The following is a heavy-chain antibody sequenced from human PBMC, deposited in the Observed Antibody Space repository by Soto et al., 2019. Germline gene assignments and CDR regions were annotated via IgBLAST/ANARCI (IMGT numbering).Heavy chain of an antibody. D-gene: IGHD3-22*01. V-gene: IGHV1-69*13. Sequence: VSSVQVSCKASGGPFSSYAISWVRQAPGQGLEWMGGIIPIFGTANYAQKFQGRVTITADESTSTAYMGLSSLRSEDTAVYYCARVAYYDSSGYDRSTGYYGMDGWGQGTTVTVSS. CDR1: GGPFSSYA. J-gene: IGHJ6*02. CDR2: IIPIFGTA. CDR3: ARVAYYDSSGYDRSTGYYGMDG.